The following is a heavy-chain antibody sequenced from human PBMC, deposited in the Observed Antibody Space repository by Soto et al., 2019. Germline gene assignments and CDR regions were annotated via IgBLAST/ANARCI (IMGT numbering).Heavy chain of an antibody. J-gene: IGHJ4*02. CDR3: ARQITGTTGFDY. Sequence: SETLSLTCAISSGSISSSNWWTWVRQPPGKGLEWIGEIYHSGSTNYNPSLKSRVTMSVDKSKNQFSLKLNSVTAADTAVYYCARQITGTTGFDYWSQGTLVTVSS. V-gene: IGHV4-4*02. CDR1: SGSISSSNW. D-gene: IGHD1-7*01. CDR2: IYHSGST.